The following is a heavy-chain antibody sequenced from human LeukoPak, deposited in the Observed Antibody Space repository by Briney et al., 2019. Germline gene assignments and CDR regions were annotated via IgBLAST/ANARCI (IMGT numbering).Heavy chain of an antibody. V-gene: IGHV3-7*01. CDR3: ARDIAPTTILARWFDP. Sequence: GGSLRLSCTASGFTTHYWLNWVRQSPGKGLEWVANIDRDGRVQHYVDSVEGRFTISRDSAKNSLDLQMNSLRAEDTAVYYCARDIAPTTILARWFDPWGQGTLVTVSS. D-gene: IGHD4-17*01. CDR1: GFTTHYW. J-gene: IGHJ5*02. CDR2: IDRDGRVQ.